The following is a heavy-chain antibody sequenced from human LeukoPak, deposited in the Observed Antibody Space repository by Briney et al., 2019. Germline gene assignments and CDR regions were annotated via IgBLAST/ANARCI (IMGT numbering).Heavy chain of an antibody. CDR3: ARDQEGFDY. V-gene: IGHV1-46*01. CDR1: GYTFTSNY. Sequence: ASVKVSCKASGYTFTSNYIHWVRQAPGQGPEWMGMIYPRDGSTSYAQKFQGRVTVTRDTSTSTVHMELSGLRSEDTAVYYCARDQEGFDYWGQGTLVTVSS. CDR2: IYPRDGST. J-gene: IGHJ4*02.